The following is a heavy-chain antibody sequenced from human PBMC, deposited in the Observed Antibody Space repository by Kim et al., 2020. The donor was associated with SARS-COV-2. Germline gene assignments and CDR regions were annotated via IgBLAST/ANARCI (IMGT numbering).Heavy chain of an antibody. J-gene: IGHJ6*02. D-gene: IGHD3-3*02. Sequence: GGSLRLSCAASGFTVSGNYMSWVRQAPGKGLEWVSILYSGGNTYYADSVKGRFTISRHSSKNTLYLQMNSLRADDTAVYYCASISNWFGMDVWGQGTTVTVSS. CDR1: GFTVSGNY. CDR2: LYSGGNT. CDR3: ASISNWFGMDV. V-gene: IGHV3-53*04.